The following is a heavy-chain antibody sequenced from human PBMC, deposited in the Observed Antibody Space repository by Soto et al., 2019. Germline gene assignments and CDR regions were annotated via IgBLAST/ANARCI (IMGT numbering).Heavy chain of an antibody. V-gene: IGHV3-21*01. CDR3: ARDQIGYYYGSGSYSHYGMDV. D-gene: IGHD3-10*01. CDR2: ISSSSSYI. CDR1: GFTFSSYS. J-gene: IGHJ6*02. Sequence: PGGSLRLSCAASGFTFSSYSMNWVRQAPGKGLEWVSSISSSSSYIYYADSVKGRFTISRDNAKNSLYLQMNSLRAEDTAVYYCARDQIGYYYGSGSYSHYGMDVWGQVTTVTVSS.